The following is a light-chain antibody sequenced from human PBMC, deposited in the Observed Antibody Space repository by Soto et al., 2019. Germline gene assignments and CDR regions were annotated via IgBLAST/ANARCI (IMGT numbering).Light chain of an antibody. V-gene: IGKV1-17*01. J-gene: IGKJ2*01. Sequence: DIQMTQSPSSLSASVGDRVTITCRASQGISNLLVWWQHKPGKAPKRLIYAASSLQGGVPSRFSGSGSGTEFTLTITGLQPEDFADYYCLQHNTSPHTFGQGTKLEIK. CDR1: QGISNL. CDR2: AAS. CDR3: LQHNTSPHT.